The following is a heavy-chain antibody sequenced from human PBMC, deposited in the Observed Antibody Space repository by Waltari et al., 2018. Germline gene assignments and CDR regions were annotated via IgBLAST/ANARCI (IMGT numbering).Heavy chain of an antibody. J-gene: IGHJ4*02. CDR2: ISSDGSAT. V-gene: IGHV3-74*01. CDR1: GFTFSSHW. CDR3: ARGISTSW. Sequence: ESGGGLVQPGGSLRLSCAASGFTFSSHWMHWVRQGPGKGLVWVSRISSDGSATNYADSVKGRFTISRDNAKNTLYLQMNSLRVDDSAVYYCARGISTSWWGQGTLVTVSS.